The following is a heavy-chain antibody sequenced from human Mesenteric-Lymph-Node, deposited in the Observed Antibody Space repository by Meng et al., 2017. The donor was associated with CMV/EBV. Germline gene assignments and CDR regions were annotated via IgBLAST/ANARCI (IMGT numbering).Heavy chain of an antibody. CDR2: INPNSGGT. CDR1: GYTFTGYY. D-gene: IGHD3-22*01. Sequence: ASVKVSCKASGYTFTGYYMHWVRQAPGQGLEWMGWINPNSGGTNYTQKFQGRVTVTRDTSISTAYMELSSLRSEDTAVYYCARADDSSGFSFPRYYGMDVWGQGTTVTVSS. J-gene: IGHJ6*02. V-gene: IGHV1-2*02. CDR3: ARADDSSGFSFPRYYGMDV.